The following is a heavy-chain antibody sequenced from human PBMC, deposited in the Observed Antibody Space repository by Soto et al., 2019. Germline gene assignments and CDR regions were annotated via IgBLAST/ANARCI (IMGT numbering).Heavy chain of an antibody. V-gene: IGHV4-59*01. CDR1: GGSISSYY. D-gene: IGHD4-17*01. J-gene: IGHJ5*02. Sequence: SETLSLTCTVSGGSISSYYWSWIRQPPGKGLEWIGYIYYSGSTNYNPSLKSRVTISVDTSKNQFSLKLSSVTAADTAVYYCARVQTTVTTSGWFDPWGQGTLVTVSS. CDR3: ARVQTTVTTSGWFDP. CDR2: IYYSGST.